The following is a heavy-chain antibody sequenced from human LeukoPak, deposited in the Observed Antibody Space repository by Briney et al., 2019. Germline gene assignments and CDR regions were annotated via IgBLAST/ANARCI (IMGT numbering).Heavy chain of an antibody. J-gene: IGHJ4*02. V-gene: IGHV3-23*01. CDR3: AKLTAGGLSRTRGFDF. D-gene: IGHD3-16*02. Sequence: GGSLRPSCAASGFTLRGDAMRSGCQAPGKGLEWVSAISGSGGSTYYADSVKGRFTISRDNPKNTLYLQMTSLRAEEAAVYYCAKLTAGGLSRTRGFDFWGQGTLVTVSS. CDR1: GFTLRGDA. CDR2: ISGSGGST.